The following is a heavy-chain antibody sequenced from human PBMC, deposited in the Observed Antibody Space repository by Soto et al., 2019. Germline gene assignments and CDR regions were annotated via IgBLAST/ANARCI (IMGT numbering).Heavy chain of an antibody. CDR3: AQAIFFTGGDGFDI. CDR1: GGSITTGGRY. J-gene: IGHJ3*02. CDR2: IYYSGNT. D-gene: IGHD1-1*01. Sequence: QVRLQEWGPGLVKPSQTLSLKCSVSGGSITTGGRYWSWIRQLPGKGLEWIGDIYYSGNTYYNALLKSRVTISVEADKNLFSLQLSSLTAADTDVYYCAQAIFFTGGDGFDIWGQWRLVTVSS. V-gene: IGHV4-31*02.